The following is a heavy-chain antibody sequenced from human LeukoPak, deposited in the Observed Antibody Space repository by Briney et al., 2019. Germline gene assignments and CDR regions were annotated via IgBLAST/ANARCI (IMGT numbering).Heavy chain of an antibody. CDR3: ARDYTLTVGTTTYFQH. V-gene: IGHV7-4-1*02. Sequence: ASVKVSCKASGYIFSIYAIIWVRQVPGQGLEFMGWISPNTGNPTYAQGFTGRFVFSLDTSVSTAYLQISSLKAEDTAVYYCARDYTLTVGTTTYFQHWGQGTLVTVSS. CDR1: GYIFSIYA. D-gene: IGHD1-26*01. CDR2: ISPNTGNP. J-gene: IGHJ1*01.